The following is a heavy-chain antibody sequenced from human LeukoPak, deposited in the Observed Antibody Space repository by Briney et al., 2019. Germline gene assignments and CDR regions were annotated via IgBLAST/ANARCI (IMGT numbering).Heavy chain of an antibody. Sequence: PSETLSLTRAVYGGSFSGYYWSWIRQPPGKGLEWIGEINHSGSTNYNPSLKSRVTISVDTSKNQFSLKLSSVTAADTAVYYCARGHLTGSTYYFDYWGQGTLVTVSS. CDR1: GGSFSGYY. CDR2: INHSGST. J-gene: IGHJ4*02. V-gene: IGHV4-34*01. CDR3: ARGHLTGSTYYFDY. D-gene: IGHD3-9*01.